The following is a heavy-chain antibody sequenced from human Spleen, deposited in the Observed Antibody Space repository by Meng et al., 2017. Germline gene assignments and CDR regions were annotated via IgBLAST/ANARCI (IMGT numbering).Heavy chain of an antibody. V-gene: IGHV1-2*06. Sequence: ASVKVSCKASGYTFSGYYIHWVRQAPGQGLEWMGRINPNSGGTDYAQKFQGRVTMTRDTSISTAYMELSGLRSDDTAMYYCARDEDISAAGKLFGDYWGQGTLVTVSS. D-gene: IGHD6-25*01. CDR1: GYTFSGYY. CDR3: ARDEDISAAGKLFGDY. CDR2: INPNSGGT. J-gene: IGHJ4*02.